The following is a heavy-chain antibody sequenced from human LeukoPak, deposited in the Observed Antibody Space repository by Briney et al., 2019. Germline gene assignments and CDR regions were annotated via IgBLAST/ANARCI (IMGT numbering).Heavy chain of an antibody. CDR2: ISGSGGST. CDR1: GFTLSTYG. V-gene: IGHV3-23*01. D-gene: IGHD3-10*02. CDR3: AELGITMIGGV. Sequence: GGSLRLSCAASGFTLSTYGMSWVRQAPGKGLEWVSAISGSGGSTYYADSVKGRFTISRDNAKNSLYLQMNSLRAEDTAVYYCAELGITMIGGVWGKGTTVTISS. J-gene: IGHJ6*04.